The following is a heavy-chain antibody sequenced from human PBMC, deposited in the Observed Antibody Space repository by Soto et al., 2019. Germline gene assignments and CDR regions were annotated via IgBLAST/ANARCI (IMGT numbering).Heavy chain of an antibody. CDR2: INHSGST. J-gene: IGHJ4*02. D-gene: IGHD5-18*01. Sequence: SGTLSLTCAFYGGSFSGYYWTWIRQPPGKGLEWIGDINHSGSTNYNPSRKSRVTISVDTSKNQFCLKLSSVTAADTAVYYCAREYSYGSFVYTRRRNYFDYWGQGTLVTVSS. CDR3: AREYSYGSFVYTRRRNYFDY. CDR1: GGSFSGYY. V-gene: IGHV4-34*01.